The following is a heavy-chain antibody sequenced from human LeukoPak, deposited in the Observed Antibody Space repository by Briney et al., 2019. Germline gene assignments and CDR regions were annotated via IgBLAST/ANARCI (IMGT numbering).Heavy chain of an antibody. CDR3: ARVSGYYLPFDY. CDR2: ISYDGSNK. V-gene: IGHV3-30-3*01. CDR1: RFTFSSYA. J-gene: IGHJ4*02. Sequence: GGSLRLSCAASRFTFSSYAMHWVRQAPGKGLEWVAVISYDGSNKYYADSVKGRFTISRDNSKNTLYLQMNSLRAEDTAVYYCARVSGYYLPFDYWGQGTLVTVSS. D-gene: IGHD3-22*01.